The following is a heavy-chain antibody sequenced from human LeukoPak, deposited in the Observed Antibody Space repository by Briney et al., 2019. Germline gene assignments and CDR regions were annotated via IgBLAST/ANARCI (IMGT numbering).Heavy chain of an antibody. CDR1: GGTFSSYA. CDR3: ARSSSSPPNHYYYYYMDV. V-gene: IGHV1-69*13. Sequence: GASVKVSCKASGGTFSSYAISWVRQAPGQGLEWMGGIIPIFGTANYAQKFQGRVTITADESTSTAYMELSSLRSEDTAVYYCARSSSSPPNHYYYYYMDVWGKGTTVTVSS. D-gene: IGHD6-13*01. CDR2: IIPIFGTA. J-gene: IGHJ6*03.